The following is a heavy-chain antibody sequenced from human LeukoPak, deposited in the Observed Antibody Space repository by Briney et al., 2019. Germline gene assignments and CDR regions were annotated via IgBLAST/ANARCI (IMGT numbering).Heavy chain of an antibody. D-gene: IGHD6-13*01. CDR3: ARWHSSSWHYDAFDI. CDR1: GDSISNYY. CDR2: IYYSGCT. J-gene: IGHJ3*02. Sequence: SETLSLTCTVSGDSISNYYWSWIRQPPGKGLEWIGYIYYSGCTNYNPSLKSRVTISVDTSKNQFSLKLSSVTAADTAVYYCARWHSSSWHYDAFDIWGQGTMVTVSS. V-gene: IGHV4-59*01.